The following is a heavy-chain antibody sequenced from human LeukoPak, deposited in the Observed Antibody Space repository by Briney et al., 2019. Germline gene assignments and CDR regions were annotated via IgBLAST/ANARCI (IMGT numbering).Heavy chain of an antibody. CDR1: GLTFSSHW. J-gene: IGHJ6*02. CDR3: ARVYYYGMDV. Sequence: GGSLRLSCAASGLTFSSHWMHWVRQAPGKGLEWVSVIYSGGSTNYADSVKGRFTISRDNSKNTLYLQMNSLRAEDTAVYYCARVYYYGMDVWGQGTTVTVSS. V-gene: IGHV3-53*01. CDR2: IYSGGST.